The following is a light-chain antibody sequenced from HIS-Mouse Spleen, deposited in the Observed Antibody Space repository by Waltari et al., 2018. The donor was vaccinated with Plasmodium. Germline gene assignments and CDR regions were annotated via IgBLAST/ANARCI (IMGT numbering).Light chain of an antibody. CDR3: YSTDSSGNHRV. V-gene: IGLV3-10*01. CDR2: EDS. Sequence: SYELTQPPSVSVSPGQTARITCPGDALPNNYAYWYQQKSGQAPVLVIDEDSKRPSGIPERFSGSSSGTMATLTISGAQVEDEADYYCYSTDSSGNHRVFGGVTKLTVL. CDR1: ALPNNY. J-gene: IGLJ3*02.